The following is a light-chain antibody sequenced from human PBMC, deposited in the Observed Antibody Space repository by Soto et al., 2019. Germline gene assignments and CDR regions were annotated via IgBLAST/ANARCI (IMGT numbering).Light chain of an antibody. CDR3: QQYGTSPPGLT. V-gene: IGKV3-20*01. Sequence: EIVLTQSPGTLSLSPGERATLSCRASQSVSSNKLAWYQQKPGQAPRLLIYGASSRATGIPDRFSGSGSGTDFTHAISRLEPEDFAVYYCQQYGTSPPGLTFGGGTKVEIK. J-gene: IGKJ4*01. CDR1: QSVSSNK. CDR2: GAS.